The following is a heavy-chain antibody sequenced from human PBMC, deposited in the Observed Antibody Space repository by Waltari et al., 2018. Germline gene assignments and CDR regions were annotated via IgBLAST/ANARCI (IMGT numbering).Heavy chain of an antibody. J-gene: IGHJ5*02. CDR1: GYSLTESA. D-gene: IGHD2-15*01. Sequence: QVQLVQSGAEVKKPGASVKVSCRVSGYSLTESALHWVRQAPGKGLGWLGGVDPEYGEAVYAQEFQGRVTMTEDTSKDTAYMELSGLTYEDTAVYYCTRDRVGYCSGGTCYSRWFDPWGQGTLVTVSS. CDR3: TRDRVGYCSGGTCYSRWFDP. CDR2: VDPEYGEA. V-gene: IGHV1-24*01.